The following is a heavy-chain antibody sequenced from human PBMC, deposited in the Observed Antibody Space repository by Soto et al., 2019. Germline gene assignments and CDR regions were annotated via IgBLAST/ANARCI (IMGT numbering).Heavy chain of an antibody. D-gene: IGHD2-2*01. Sequence: XGTLSLTFTVSGGSVSSGSYYWSWIRQPPGKGLEWIGYIYYSGSTNYNPSLKSRVTISVDTSKNQFSLKLSSVTAADTAVYYCAIQLRGGAFDIWGQGTMVTVSS. CDR3: AIQLRGGAFDI. CDR2: IYYSGST. V-gene: IGHV4-61*01. CDR1: GGSVSSGSYY. J-gene: IGHJ3*02.